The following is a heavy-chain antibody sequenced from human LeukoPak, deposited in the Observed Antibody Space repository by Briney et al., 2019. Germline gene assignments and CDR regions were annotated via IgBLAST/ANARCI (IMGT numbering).Heavy chain of an antibody. D-gene: IGHD3-16*01. CDR1: GGSISSSY. Sequence: SETLSLTCTVSGGSISSSYWSWIRQPAGRGLEWIGRIFSSGTTNYNSSLKSRVTMSVDTSKNQFSLKLTSVTAADTAVYYCAGTEGYGRGGFDYWGQGTLVTVSS. J-gene: IGHJ4*02. CDR2: IFSSGTT. CDR3: AGTEGYGRGGFDY. V-gene: IGHV4-4*07.